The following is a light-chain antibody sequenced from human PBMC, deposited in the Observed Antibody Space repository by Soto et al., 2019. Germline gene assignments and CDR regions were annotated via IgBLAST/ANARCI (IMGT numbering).Light chain of an antibody. V-gene: IGLV2-14*01. J-gene: IGLJ3*02. CDR2: EVD. CDR3: SSYTVINTAV. Sequence: QSALTQPASVSGSPGQSVSISCTGSTSDVGAYNYVARYQHKPGKAPRLLIYEVDHRPSGISPRFSGSKSGNTASLTISGLQTDDEADYYCSSYTVINTAVFGGGTKLTVL. CDR1: TSDVGAYNY.